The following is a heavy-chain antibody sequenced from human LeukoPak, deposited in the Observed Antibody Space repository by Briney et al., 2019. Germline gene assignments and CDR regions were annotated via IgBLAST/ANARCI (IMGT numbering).Heavy chain of an antibody. CDR3: ATASGTYAFDI. CDR1: GYTFTGYY. J-gene: IGHJ3*02. Sequence: EASVKVSCKVSGYTFTGYYMHWVRQAPGQGLEWMGWINPNSGGTNYAQKFQGWVTMTRDTSISTAYMELSRLRSDDTAVYYCATASGTYAFDIWGQGTMVTVSS. D-gene: IGHD3-10*01. V-gene: IGHV1-2*04. CDR2: INPNSGGT.